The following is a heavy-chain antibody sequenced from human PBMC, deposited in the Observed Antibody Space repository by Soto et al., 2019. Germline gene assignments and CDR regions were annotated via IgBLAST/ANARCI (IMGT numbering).Heavy chain of an antibody. CDR3: ARDSFEYYYYYGMDV. CDR1: GVSISSYY. V-gene: IGHV4-59*01. Sequence: SDTLSLTCTVSGVSISSYYWILLRQPPGKGLEWIGYIYYSGSTNYNPSLKSRVTISVDTSKNQFSLKLSSVTAADTAVYYCARDSFEYYYYYGMDVWGQGTTVTVSS. J-gene: IGHJ6*02. CDR2: IYYSGST. D-gene: IGHD3-10*01.